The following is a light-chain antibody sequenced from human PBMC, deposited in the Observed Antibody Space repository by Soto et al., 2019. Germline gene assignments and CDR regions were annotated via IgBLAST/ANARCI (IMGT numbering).Light chain of an antibody. CDR3: SSYAGSNNLGV. CDR1: SSDVGGYNY. CDR2: EVS. Sequence: QSVLTQPPSASGSPGQSVTISCSGTSSDVGGYNYVSWYQQHPGKAPKLMIYEVSKRPSGVPDRFSGSKSGNTASLTVSGLQAEDEADYYCSSYAGSNNLGVFGGGTQLTV. J-gene: IGLJ2*01. V-gene: IGLV2-8*01.